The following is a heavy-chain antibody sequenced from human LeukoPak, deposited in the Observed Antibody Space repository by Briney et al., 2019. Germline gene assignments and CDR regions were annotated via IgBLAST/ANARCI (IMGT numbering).Heavy chain of an antibody. Sequence: SSETLSLTCTVSGGSISSYYWSWIRQPPGKGLEWIGRIYTSGSTNYNPSLKSRVTMSVDTSKNQFSLKLSSVTAADTAVYYCARVLGDYGDPEDAFDIWGQGTMVTVSS. J-gene: IGHJ3*02. V-gene: IGHV4-4*07. CDR3: ARVLGDYGDPEDAFDI. CDR1: GGSISSYY. D-gene: IGHD4-17*01. CDR2: IYTSGST.